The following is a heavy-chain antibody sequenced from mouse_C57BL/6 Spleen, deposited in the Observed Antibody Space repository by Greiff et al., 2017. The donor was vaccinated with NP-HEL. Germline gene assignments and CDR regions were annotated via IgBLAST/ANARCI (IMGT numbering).Heavy chain of an antibody. CDR2: INPNNGGT. V-gene: IGHV1-18*01. Sequence: VQLQQSGPELVKPGASVKIPCKASGYTFTDYNMDWVKQSHGKSLEWIGDINPNNGGTIYNQKFKGKATLTVDKSSSTAYMELRSLTSEDTAVYYCARRRITTVVGGYFDYWGQGTTLTVSS. CDR1: GYTFTDYN. D-gene: IGHD1-1*01. CDR3: ARRRITTVVGGYFDY. J-gene: IGHJ2*01.